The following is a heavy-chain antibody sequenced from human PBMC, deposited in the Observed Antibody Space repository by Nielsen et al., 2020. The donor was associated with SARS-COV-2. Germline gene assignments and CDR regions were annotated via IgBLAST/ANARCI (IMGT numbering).Heavy chain of an antibody. J-gene: IGHJ5*02. V-gene: IGHV4-61*01. D-gene: IGHD3-16*01. CDR1: GGSVSSGSYY. CDR2: IYYSGST. Sequence: SETLSLTCTVSGGSVSSGSYYWSWIRQPPGKGLEWIEYIYYSGSTNYNPSLKSRVTISVDTSKNQFSLKLSSVTAADTAVYYCARDRSGGANYWLDPWGQGTLVTVSS. CDR3: ARDRSGGANYWLDP.